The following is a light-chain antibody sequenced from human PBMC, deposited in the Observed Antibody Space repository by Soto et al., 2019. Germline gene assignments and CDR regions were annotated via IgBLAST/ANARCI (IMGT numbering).Light chain of an antibody. Sequence: DIQMTQSPSILSASVGDRATITCRASQSISSWLAWYQQTPGKAPNLLIHKASHLESGVPSRFSGSGSGTEFTLTISSLQPDDFATYYCQQYNSYSPTFGQGTKVDIK. J-gene: IGKJ1*01. V-gene: IGKV1-5*03. CDR3: QQYNSYSPT. CDR1: QSISSW. CDR2: KAS.